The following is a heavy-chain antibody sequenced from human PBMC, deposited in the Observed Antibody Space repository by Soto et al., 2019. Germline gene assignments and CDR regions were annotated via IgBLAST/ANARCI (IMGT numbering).Heavy chain of an antibody. Sequence: ASVKVSCKASGGTFSSYAISWVRQAPGQGLEWMGGIIPIFGTANYAQKFQGRVTITAGESTSTAYMELSSLRSEDTAVYYCARLDTIVVVPAAIRPGYYYYGMDVWGQGTTVTVSS. CDR3: ARLDTIVVVPAAIRPGYYYYGMDV. CDR2: IIPIFGTA. V-gene: IGHV1-69*13. J-gene: IGHJ6*02. D-gene: IGHD2-2*02. CDR1: GGTFSSYA.